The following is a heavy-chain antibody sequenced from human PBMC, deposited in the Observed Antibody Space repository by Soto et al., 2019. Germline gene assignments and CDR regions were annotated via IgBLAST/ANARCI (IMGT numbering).Heavy chain of an antibody. CDR1: GFTFSDYY. Sequence: GGSLRLSCAASGFTFSDYYMSWIRQAPGKGLEWVSYISSSSYTNYADSVKGRFTISRDNAKNSLYLQMNSLRAEDTAVYYCARVEAVVVPAAIVGVGYYYYYGMDVWGQGTTVTVSS. J-gene: IGHJ6*02. CDR2: ISSSSYT. V-gene: IGHV3-11*06. D-gene: IGHD2-2*01. CDR3: ARVEAVVVPAAIVGVGYYYYYGMDV.